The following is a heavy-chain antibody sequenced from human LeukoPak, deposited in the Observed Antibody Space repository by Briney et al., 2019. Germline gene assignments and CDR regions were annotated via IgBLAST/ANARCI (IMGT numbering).Heavy chain of an antibody. CDR3: ARGWEWGYSSSWSVGAFDI. CDR1: GGSISSSNW. V-gene: IGHV4-4*02. D-gene: IGHD6-13*01. J-gene: IGHJ3*02. Sequence: SGTLSLTCAVSGGSISSSNWWSWVRQPPGKGLEWIGEIYHSGSTNYNPSLKSRVTISVDKSKNQFSLKLSSVTAADTAVYYCARGWEWGYSSSWSVGAFDIWGQGTMVTVSS. CDR2: IYHSGST.